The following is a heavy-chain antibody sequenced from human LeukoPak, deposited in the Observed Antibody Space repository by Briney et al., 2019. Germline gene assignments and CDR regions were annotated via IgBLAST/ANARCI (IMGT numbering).Heavy chain of an antibody. V-gene: IGHV4-30-2*01. Sequence: SETLSLTCTVSGGSISSGAYYWSWIRQHPGKGLEWIGYIYHSGSTYYNPSLKSRVTISVDRSKNQFSLKLSSVTAADTAVYYCARGNGPRAYGMDVWGQGTTVTVSS. D-gene: IGHD1-1*01. CDR3: ARGNGPRAYGMDV. CDR2: IYHSGST. CDR1: GGSISSGAYY. J-gene: IGHJ6*02.